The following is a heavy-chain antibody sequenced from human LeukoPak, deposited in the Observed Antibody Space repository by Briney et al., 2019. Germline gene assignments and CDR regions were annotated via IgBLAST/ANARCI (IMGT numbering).Heavy chain of an antibody. CDR3: ARDHTYYYDSSGYYSRFDY. V-gene: IGHV1-18*01. CDR2: ISAYNGNT. Sequence: GASVKVSCKASGYTFTSYGISWARQAPGQGLEWMGWISAYNGNTNYAQKLQGRVTMTTDTSTSTAYMELRSLRSDDTAVYYCARDHTYYYDSSGYYSRFDYWGQGTLSPSPQ. J-gene: IGHJ4*02. D-gene: IGHD3-22*01. CDR1: GYTFTSYG.